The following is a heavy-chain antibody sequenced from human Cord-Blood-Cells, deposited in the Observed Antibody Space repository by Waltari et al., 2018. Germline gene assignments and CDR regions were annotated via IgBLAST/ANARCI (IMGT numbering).Heavy chain of an antibody. Sequence: EVQLLESGGGLVQPGGSLRLSCAASGFTFSSYAMSWVCQAPGKGLEWVSAISGSGGSTYYADSVKGRFTISRDNSKNTLYLQMNSLRAEDTAVYYCAKSKAAAGTPFDYWGQGTLVTVSS. J-gene: IGHJ4*02. CDR2: ISGSGGST. CDR1: GFTFSSYA. CDR3: AKSKAAAGTPFDY. V-gene: IGHV3-23*01. D-gene: IGHD6-13*01.